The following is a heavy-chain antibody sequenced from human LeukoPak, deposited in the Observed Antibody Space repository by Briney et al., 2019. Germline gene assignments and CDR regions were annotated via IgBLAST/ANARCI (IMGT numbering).Heavy chain of an antibody. Sequence: GGSLRLSCAASGFTFSSYGMSWVRQAPGKGLEWVSAISGSGVSTYYADSVKGRFTISRDNSKNTLYLQMNSLRAEDTAVYYCAKLDGDYVNGDENAFDIWGQGTMVTVSS. V-gene: IGHV3-23*01. D-gene: IGHD4-17*01. CDR2: ISGSGVST. J-gene: IGHJ3*02. CDR3: AKLDGDYVNGDENAFDI. CDR1: GFTFSSYG.